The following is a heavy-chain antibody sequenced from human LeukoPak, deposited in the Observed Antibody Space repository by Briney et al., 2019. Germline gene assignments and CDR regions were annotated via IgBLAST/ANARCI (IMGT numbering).Heavy chain of an antibody. J-gene: IGHJ5*02. CDR3: ARTRSLGRNYYGTNWFDP. CDR1: GYTFTSYG. Sequence: ASVKVSCKASGYTFTSYGISWVRQAPGQGLEWMGGIIPIFGTANYAQKFQGRVTITADKSTSTAYMELSSLRSEDTAVYYCARTRSLGRNYYGTNWFDPWGQGTLVTVSS. V-gene: IGHV1-69*06. D-gene: IGHD3-10*01. CDR2: IIPIFGTA.